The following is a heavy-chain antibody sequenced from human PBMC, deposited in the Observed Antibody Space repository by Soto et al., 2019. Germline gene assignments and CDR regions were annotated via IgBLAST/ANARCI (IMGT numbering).Heavy chain of an antibody. Sequence: QVHLVQSGAEVKKPGASVKVSCKGSGYTFTSYGIPWVRQAPGQRLEWMGWIIAHNGNTIYAQKIQCRVTVARDRSTSTAYMEPRSLSSDDPAVYYCARGSYGDYGGQGALVTVSS. J-gene: IGHJ4*02. CDR2: IIAHNGNT. V-gene: IGHV1-18*01. CDR3: ARGSYGDY. CDR1: GYTFTSYG. D-gene: IGHD1-26*01.